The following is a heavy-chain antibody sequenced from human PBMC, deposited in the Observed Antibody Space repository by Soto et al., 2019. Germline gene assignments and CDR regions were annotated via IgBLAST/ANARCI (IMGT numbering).Heavy chain of an antibody. CDR1: GFTVSSNY. Sequence: GGSLRLSCAASGFTVSSNYMSWVRQAPGKGLEWVSVIYSGGSTYYADSVKGRFTISRHNSKNTLYLQMNSLRAEDTAVYYCARASGGDCGYYYYGMDVWGQGTTVTVSS. V-gene: IGHV3-53*04. CDR2: IYSGGST. J-gene: IGHJ6*02. CDR3: ARASGGDCGYYYYGMDV. D-gene: IGHD2-21*02.